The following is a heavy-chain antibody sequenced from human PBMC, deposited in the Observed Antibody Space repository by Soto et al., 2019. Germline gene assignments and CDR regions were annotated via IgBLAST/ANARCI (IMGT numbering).Heavy chain of an antibody. V-gene: IGHV3-33*01. J-gene: IGHJ4*02. Sequence: QVQLVESGGGVVQPGTSLRLTCAASGFTFSNYNMHWVRQAPGTGLEWVAIIRYDGSNKYYVDSVKGRFTVSRDNSENVLYLQMNSLRVDDTAVYYCARDSVEAAGTVFCYWGQGTLVTVSS. CDR1: GFTFSNYN. CDR3: ARDSVEAAGTVFCY. D-gene: IGHD6-13*01. CDR2: IRYDGSNK.